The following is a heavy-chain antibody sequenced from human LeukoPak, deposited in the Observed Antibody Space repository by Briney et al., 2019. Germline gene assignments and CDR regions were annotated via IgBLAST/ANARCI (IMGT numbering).Heavy chain of an antibody. CDR2: VYTSGST. J-gene: IGHJ3*02. D-gene: IGHD3-10*01. CDR3: VARLEWGIYGSGRPDTFDI. Sequence: SQTLSLTCTVSGGSISSGSYYWSWIRQPAGKGLEWIGRVYTSGSTNYNPSLKSRVTISVNTSKNQFSLRLTSVTAADSAVYFCVARLEWGIYGSGRPDTFDISGQGTMVTVSS. CDR1: GGSISSGSYY. V-gene: IGHV4-61*02.